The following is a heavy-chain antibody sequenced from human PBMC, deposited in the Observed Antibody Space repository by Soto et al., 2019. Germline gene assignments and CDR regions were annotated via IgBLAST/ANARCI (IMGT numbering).Heavy chain of an antibody. CDR3: ARWRRCSGTSCYPYYYYYMDV. CDR1: GFTFDDYG. CDR2: INWSGGST. J-gene: IGHJ6*03. Sequence: ESGGGVVRPGGSLRLSCAASGFTFDDYGMSWVRQPPGKGLEWVSGINWSGGSTSYGDSVRGRFTISRDNAKNSLYLQMNSLRAEDTALYHCARWRRCSGTSCYPYYYYYMDVWGKGTTVTVSS. D-gene: IGHD2-2*01. V-gene: IGHV3-20*01.